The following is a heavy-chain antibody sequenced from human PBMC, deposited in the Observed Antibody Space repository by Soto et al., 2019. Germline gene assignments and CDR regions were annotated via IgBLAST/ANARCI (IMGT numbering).Heavy chain of an antibody. CDR1: GFTVTSSA. J-gene: IGHJ3*02. V-gene: IGHV1-58*01. Sequence: ASVKVSCKAAGFTVTSSAVQWVRQARGQRREWIGSLVVGSGNTNYAQKLQERVTITRDMSTSPAYMALSSLRSEDTAVYYCAEDRGWFGELLSAFDIWGQGTMVTVSS. D-gene: IGHD3-10*01. CDR3: AEDRGWFGELLSAFDI. CDR2: LVVGSGNT.